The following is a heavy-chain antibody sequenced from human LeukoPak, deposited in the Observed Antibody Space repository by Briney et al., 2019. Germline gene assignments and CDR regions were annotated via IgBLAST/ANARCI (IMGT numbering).Heavy chain of an antibody. CDR2: ISGSGGST. V-gene: IGHV3-23*01. J-gene: IGHJ6*03. CDR3: AKDGGNYYDAGGSYLMRSYMDV. CDR1: GFTFSSYG. D-gene: IGHD3-22*01. Sequence: GGSLRLSCAASGFTFSSYGMSWVRQAPGKGLEWVSAISGSGGSTYYADSVKGRFTISRDNSKNTLYLQMNSLRVEDTAVYYCAKDGGNYYDAGGSYLMRSYMDVWGTGTTVTV.